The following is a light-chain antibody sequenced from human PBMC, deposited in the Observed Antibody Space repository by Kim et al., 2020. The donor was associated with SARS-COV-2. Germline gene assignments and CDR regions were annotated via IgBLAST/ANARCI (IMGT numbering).Light chain of an antibody. CDR3: QQRNSWPPAVT. V-gene: IGKV3-11*01. Sequence: SQGERATLSCRASQNIDTYLAWYQQRPGQAPRLLVYDASNRATGVPDRFSGSGSGTDFTLTISSLEPEDFSIYYCQQRNSWPPAVTFGGGTKLEI. CDR1: QNIDTY. J-gene: IGKJ4*01. CDR2: DAS.